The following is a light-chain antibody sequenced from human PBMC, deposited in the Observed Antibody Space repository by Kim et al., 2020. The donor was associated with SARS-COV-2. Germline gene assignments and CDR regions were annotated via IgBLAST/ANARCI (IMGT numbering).Light chain of an antibody. V-gene: IGKV1D-12*01. CDR3: QQANSFPPFT. CDR1: QDISSW. Sequence: SVGDRVIITCRASQDISSWVAWYQQKPGKAPKLLIYGASTLQSGVPSRFSGSGSGTDFTLTISSLQPEDFAIYYCQQANSFPPFTFGPGTKVDIK. J-gene: IGKJ3*01. CDR2: GAS.